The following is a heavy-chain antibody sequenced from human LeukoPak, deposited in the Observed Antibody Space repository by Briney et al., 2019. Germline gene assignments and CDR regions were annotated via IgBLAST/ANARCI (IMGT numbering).Heavy chain of an antibody. J-gene: IGHJ3*02. Sequence: PSETLSLTCTVSGYSISSGYYWGWIRQPPGKGLEWIGSIYHSGSTYYNPSLKSRVTISVDTSKNQFSLKLSSVTAADTAVYYCVRAPNYYDSSGYYSEAFDIWGQGTMVTVSS. CDR3: VRAPNYYDSSGYYSEAFDI. V-gene: IGHV4-38-2*02. CDR1: GYSISSGYY. CDR2: IYHSGST. D-gene: IGHD3-22*01.